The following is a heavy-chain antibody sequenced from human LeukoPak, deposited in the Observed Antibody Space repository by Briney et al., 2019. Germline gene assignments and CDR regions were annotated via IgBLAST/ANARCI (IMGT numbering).Heavy chain of an antibody. CDR2: IYYSGTT. V-gene: IGHV4-59*13. CDR3: ARITGTASAYYMDV. D-gene: IGHD1-7*01. J-gene: IGHJ6*03. Sequence: SETLSLTCTVSGGSISSYYWGWIRQIPGKGLEWIGYIYYSGTTNHNPSLKSRVTISIDTSKKQFSLKLNSVTAADTAVYYCARITGTASAYYMDVWGKGTTVTVSS. CDR1: GGSISSYY.